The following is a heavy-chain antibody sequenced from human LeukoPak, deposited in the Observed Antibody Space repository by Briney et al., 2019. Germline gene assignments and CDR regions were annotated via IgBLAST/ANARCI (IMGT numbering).Heavy chain of an antibody. V-gene: IGHV3-7*01. J-gene: IGHJ4*02. Sequence: GGSLRLSCAASGFTFSSYWMSWVRQAPGKGLEWVANIKQDGSEKYYVDSVKGRFTISRDNAKNSLYLQMNSLRAEDTAVYYCARDWDGSGTGRELDYWGQGTLVTVSS. CDR2: IKQDGSEK. D-gene: IGHD2-15*01. CDR1: GFTFSSYW. CDR3: ARDWDGSGTGRELDY.